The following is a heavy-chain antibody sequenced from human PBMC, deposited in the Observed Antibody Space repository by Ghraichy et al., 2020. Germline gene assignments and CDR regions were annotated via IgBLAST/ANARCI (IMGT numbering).Heavy chain of an antibody. CDR1: GGSISSYY. D-gene: IGHD3-10*01. CDR3: ARYQFGELLNPLGRDDAFDI. CDR2: IYYSGST. V-gene: IGHV4-59*08. Sequence: SETLSLTCTVSGGSISSYYWSWIRQPPGKGLEWIGYIYYSGSTNYNPSLKSRVTISVDTSKNQFSLKLSSVTAADTAVYYCARYQFGELLNPLGRDDAFDIWGQGTMVTVSS. J-gene: IGHJ3*02.